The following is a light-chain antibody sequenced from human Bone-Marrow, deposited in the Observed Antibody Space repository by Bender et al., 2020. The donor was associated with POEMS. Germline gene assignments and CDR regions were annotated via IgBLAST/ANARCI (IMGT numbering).Light chain of an antibody. CDR1: SSDVGGYNY. Sequence: QSALTQPASVSGSPGQSITISCTGTSSDVGGYNYVSWYQQHPGKAPKLMIYEVSERPSGVPDRFSGSKSGNTASLTVSGLQADDEADYYCSSYAGSNNVMFGGGTKLTVL. CDR2: EVS. J-gene: IGLJ3*02. V-gene: IGLV2-8*01. CDR3: SSYAGSNNVM.